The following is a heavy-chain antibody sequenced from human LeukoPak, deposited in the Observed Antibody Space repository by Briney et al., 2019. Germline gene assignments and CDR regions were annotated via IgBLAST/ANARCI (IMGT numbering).Heavy chain of an antibody. D-gene: IGHD1-26*01. V-gene: IGHV3-30*18. CDR1: GVTFSSYG. CDR3: AKDRQWELTLDY. J-gene: IGHJ4*02. CDR2: ISYDGSNK. Sequence: GGSLRLSCAASGVTFSSYGMHWVRQAPGKGLEWVAVISYDGSNKYYADSVKGRFTISRDNSKNTLYLQMNSLRAEDTAVYYCAKDRQWELTLDYWGQGTLVTVSS.